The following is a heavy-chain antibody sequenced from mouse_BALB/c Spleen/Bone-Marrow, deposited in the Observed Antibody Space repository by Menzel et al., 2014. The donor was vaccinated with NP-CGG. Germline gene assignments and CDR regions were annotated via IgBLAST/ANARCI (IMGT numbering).Heavy chain of an antibody. D-gene: IGHD2-1*01. CDR2: INPYNGAT. CDR3: ARGYGNYDYWYFDV. Sequence: EVMLVESGPELVKPGASVKISCKASGYSFTGYYMHWVKQSHVKSLEWIGRINPYNGATSYNQNFKDKASLTVDKSSSTAYMELHSLTSEDSEVYYCARGYGNYDYWYFDVWGAGTTVTVSS. V-gene: IGHV1-31*01. J-gene: IGHJ1*01. CDR1: GYSFTGYY.